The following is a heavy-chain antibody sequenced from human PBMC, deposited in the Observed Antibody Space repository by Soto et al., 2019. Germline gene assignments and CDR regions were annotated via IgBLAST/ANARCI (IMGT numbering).Heavy chain of an antibody. V-gene: IGHV1-69*01. D-gene: IGHD2-2*01. CDR1: GGTFSSSA. Sequence: QGQLVQSGAEVKKPGSSVKVSCKASGGTFSSSAISWVRQAPGQGLEWMGGIIHIFGTANYAQKFQGRVTTTADECTSTAYMEMSSLRAEDTAVYYCASPREGRLYCSTRCYPSYDYGMDVWGQGTTVTVSS. J-gene: IGHJ6*02. CDR2: IIHIFGTA. CDR3: ASPREGRLYCSTRCYPSYDYGMDV.